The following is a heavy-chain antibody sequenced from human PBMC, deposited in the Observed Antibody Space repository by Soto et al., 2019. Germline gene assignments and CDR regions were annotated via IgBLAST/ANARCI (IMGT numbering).Heavy chain of an antibody. CDR1: GFSFSSYA. CDR2: ISPNGGST. CDR3: ARAGFYYGSGSYGYGMDF. V-gene: IGHV3-64*07. J-gene: IGHJ6*02. D-gene: IGHD3-10*01. Sequence: EVQLVESGGGLVQPGGSLRLSFAASGFSFSSYAMHWVRQAPGKGLEYVSVISPNGGSTYHSDSVKDRFTISRDNSKNTLYLQMGSLRAEYMAVYYCARAGFYYGSGSYGYGMDFWGQGTSVTVSS.